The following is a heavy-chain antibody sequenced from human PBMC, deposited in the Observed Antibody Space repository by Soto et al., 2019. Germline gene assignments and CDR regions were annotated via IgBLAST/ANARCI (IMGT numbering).Heavy chain of an antibody. CDR1: GGSISSGDYY. J-gene: IGHJ4*02. Sequence: SETLSLTCTVSGGSISSGDYYWSWIRQPPGKGLEWIGYIYYSGSTYYNPSLKSRVTISVDTSKNQFSLKLSSVTAADTAVYYCARAPITMIVVVTDYYFDYSGQGTLVTVSS. CDR2: IYYSGST. CDR3: ARAPITMIVVVTDYYFDY. D-gene: IGHD3-22*01. V-gene: IGHV4-30-4*01.